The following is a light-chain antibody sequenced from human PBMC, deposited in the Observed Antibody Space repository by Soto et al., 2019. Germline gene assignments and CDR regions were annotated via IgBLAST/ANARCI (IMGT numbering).Light chain of an antibody. Sequence: ETVMTQSPATLSVSPGGRVTLSCRASQIIRTNLAWYQQKPGQAPRLLIYGASTRATGVPARFSGSGSGTEFAFTISGLQSDDFATYYCQQYNSYSPYTFGQGTKLEIK. CDR2: GAS. CDR1: QIIRTN. CDR3: QQYNSYSPYT. V-gene: IGKV3-15*01. J-gene: IGKJ2*01.